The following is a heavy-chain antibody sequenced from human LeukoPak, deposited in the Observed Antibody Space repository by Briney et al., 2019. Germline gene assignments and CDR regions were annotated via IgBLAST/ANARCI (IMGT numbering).Heavy chain of an antibody. J-gene: IGHJ6*03. V-gene: IGHV2-5*02. Sequence: SGPTLVNPTQTLTLTCSFSGFSLSTRGEGVGWIRHPPRKALEWPPPLYWDDDKRYSPSLKSRLTITKDTSKNQVVLTMTNMDPVDTATYYCAHRSRYYYMDVWGKGTTVTVSS. CDR3: AHRSRYYYMDV. CDR1: GFSLSTRGEG. CDR2: LYWDDDK.